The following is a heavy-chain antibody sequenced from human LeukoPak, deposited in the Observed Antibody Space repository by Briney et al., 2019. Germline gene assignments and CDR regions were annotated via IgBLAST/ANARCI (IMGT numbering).Heavy chain of an antibody. V-gene: IGHV3-23*01. CDR3: AKPKASWELLDAFDI. J-gene: IGHJ3*02. Sequence: GGSLRLSCAASGFTFSGYGMSWVRQAPGKRLEWVSVISGNGDSTYYADSVKGRFTISRDNSKNTLYLQMYSLRAEDTAVYYCAKPKASWELLDAFDIWGQGTMVTVSS. CDR1: GFTFSGYG. D-gene: IGHD1-26*01. CDR2: ISGNGDST.